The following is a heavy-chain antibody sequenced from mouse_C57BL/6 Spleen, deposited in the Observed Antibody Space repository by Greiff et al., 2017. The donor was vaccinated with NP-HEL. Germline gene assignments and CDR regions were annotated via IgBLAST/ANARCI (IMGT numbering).Heavy chain of an antibody. D-gene: IGHD1-1*01. Sequence: VQLQQSGTVLARPGASVKMSCKTSGYTFTSYWMHWVKQRPGQGLEWIGALYPGNSDTSYNQKFKGKAKLTAVTSASTAYMELSSLTNEDSAVYYCTRPYYYGSSYDFDYWGQGTTLTVSS. CDR2: LYPGNSDT. J-gene: IGHJ2*01. CDR3: TRPYYYGSSYDFDY. CDR1: GYTFTSYW. V-gene: IGHV1-5*01.